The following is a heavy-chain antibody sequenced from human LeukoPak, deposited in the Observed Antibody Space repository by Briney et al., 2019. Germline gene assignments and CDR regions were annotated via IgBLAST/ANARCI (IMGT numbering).Heavy chain of an antibody. J-gene: IGHJ6*02. V-gene: IGHV3-9*01. CDR2: LTCEGGNP. D-gene: IGHD2-15*01. Sequence: GGSLRLSCAASGFYFGDYAMRWVRQVPGKGPECVSDLTCEGGNPGYADSVKGRFTLSRDNHGNSLYLQMNSLRPDDTALYYCAKDSGYCGGGNCHRDFYGVDLWGHGTTLIVSS. CDR1: GFYFGDYA. CDR3: AKDSGYCGGGNCHRDFYGVDL.